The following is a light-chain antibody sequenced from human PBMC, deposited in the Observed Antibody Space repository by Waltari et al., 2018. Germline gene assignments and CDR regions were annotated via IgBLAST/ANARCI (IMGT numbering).Light chain of an antibody. CDR3: QQRSNWPRGT. Sequence: DIQMTQSPSSLSASVGDRVTITCRASQSISSYLNWYQQKPGKAPKLLIYAASSLQSGVPSRFSGSGSGTDFTLTISSLEPEDFAVYYCQQRSNWPRGTFGPGTKVDIK. CDR2: AAS. V-gene: IGKV1-39*01. J-gene: IGKJ3*01. CDR1: QSISSY.